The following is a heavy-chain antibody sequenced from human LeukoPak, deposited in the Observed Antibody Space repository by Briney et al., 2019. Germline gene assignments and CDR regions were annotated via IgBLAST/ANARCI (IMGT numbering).Heavy chain of an antibody. CDR1: GYSSTSYW. D-gene: IGHD3-3*01. CDR2: ISPGDSDT. J-gene: IGHJ4*02. V-gene: IGHV5-51*01. CDR3: ARYPLENFWSGYHGYFDY. Sequence: GESLKISCKASGYSSTSYWIGWVRQMPGKGLEWMGIISPGDSDTRYSPSFQGQVTISADKSISTAYLQLSSLKASDTAMYYCARYPLENFWSGYHGYFDYWGQGTLVTVSS.